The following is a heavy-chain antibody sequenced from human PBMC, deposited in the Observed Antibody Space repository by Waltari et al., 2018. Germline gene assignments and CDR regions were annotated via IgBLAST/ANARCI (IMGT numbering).Heavy chain of an antibody. V-gene: IGHV4-38-2*01. CDR2: IYHSGNT. D-gene: IGHD6-19*01. Sequence: QVQLQESGPGLVKPSETLSLTCAVSGYSISSGYYWGWIRQPPGKGLEWIGSIYHSGNTYYNVSLTSRVTISVDTSKNQFSLKLSSVTAADTAVYYCARVSGWFYVFDPWGQGTMVTVS. J-gene: IGHJ3*01. CDR3: ARVSGWFYVFDP. CDR1: GYSISSGYY.